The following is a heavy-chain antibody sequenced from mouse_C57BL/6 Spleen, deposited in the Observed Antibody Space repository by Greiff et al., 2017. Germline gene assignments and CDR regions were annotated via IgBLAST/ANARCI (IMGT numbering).Heavy chain of an antibody. J-gene: IGHJ2*01. D-gene: IGHD1-3*01. V-gene: IGHV5-4*01. Sequence: EVHVVESGGGLVKPGGSLKLSCAASGFTFSSYAMSWVRQTPEKRLEWVATIIDGGSYTYYPDNIKGRFTISRDNAKNNLYLQMSNLKSEDTAMYYWASDEWEGCFDYWGQGTTLTVSS. CDR1: GFTFSSYA. CDR3: ASDEWEGCFDY. CDR2: IIDGGSYT.